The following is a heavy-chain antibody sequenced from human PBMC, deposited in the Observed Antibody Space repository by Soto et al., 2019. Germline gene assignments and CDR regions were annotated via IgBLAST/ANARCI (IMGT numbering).Heavy chain of an antibody. Sequence: SETLSLTCTVSGGSVSSGSYYWSWIRQPPGKGLEWIGYIYYSGSTNYNPSLKSRVTISVDTSKNQFSLKLSSVTAADTAVYYCAEEGGGGWLQSWDAFDIWGQGTMVTVSS. J-gene: IGHJ3*02. CDR2: IYYSGST. D-gene: IGHD5-12*01. CDR1: GGSVSSGSYY. CDR3: AEEGGGGWLQSWDAFDI. V-gene: IGHV4-61*01.